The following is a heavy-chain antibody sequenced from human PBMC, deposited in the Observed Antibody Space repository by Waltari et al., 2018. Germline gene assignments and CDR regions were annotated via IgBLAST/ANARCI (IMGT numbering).Heavy chain of an antibody. CDR2: IYYSGST. CDR3: ARVGVTMIVVKYGMDV. J-gene: IGHJ6*02. Sequence: QVQLQESGPGLVKPSETLSLTCTVSGGSISSSSYYWGWIRQPPGKGLEWIGSIYYSGSTYYNPSLKSRVTISVDTSKNQFSLKLSSVTAADTAVYYCARVGVTMIVVKYGMDVWGQGTTVTVSS. D-gene: IGHD3-22*01. V-gene: IGHV4-39*07. CDR1: GGSISSSSYY.